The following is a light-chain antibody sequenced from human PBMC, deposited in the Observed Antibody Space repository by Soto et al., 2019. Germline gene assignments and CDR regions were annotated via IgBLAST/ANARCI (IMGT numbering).Light chain of an antibody. Sequence: EIVLTQSPATLSLSPGERATLSCRASQSVSSNLAWYQQKPGQAPRLLIYDASNRATGIPVRFSGSGSGTDFTITISSLEPEDFAVYYCQQSRNWPLTFGGGTKVEIK. J-gene: IGKJ4*01. CDR3: QQSRNWPLT. V-gene: IGKV3-11*01. CDR2: DAS. CDR1: QSVSSN.